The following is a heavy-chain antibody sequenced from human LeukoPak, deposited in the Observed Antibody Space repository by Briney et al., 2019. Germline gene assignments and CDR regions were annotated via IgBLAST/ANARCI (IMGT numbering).Heavy chain of an antibody. CDR2: IYPGDSDT. Sequence: GESLKISCKVSGYSFTTYWIGWVRQMPGKGLEWLGIIYPGDSDTRYNPSFQGQVTISADKSINTAYLQWSSLKASDTAMYYCARPSFTSIYGDLPYFDYWGQGTLVTVSS. CDR1: GYSFTTYW. CDR3: ARPSFTSIYGDLPYFDY. J-gene: IGHJ4*02. V-gene: IGHV5-51*01. D-gene: IGHD4-17*01.